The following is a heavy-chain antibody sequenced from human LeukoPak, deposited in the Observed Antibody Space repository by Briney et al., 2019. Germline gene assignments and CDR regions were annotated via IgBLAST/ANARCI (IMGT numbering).Heavy chain of an antibody. CDR3: ARDNSLGDSAWWFDP. V-gene: IGHV1-2*02. J-gene: IGHJ5*02. CDR2: INPNSGGT. D-gene: IGHD5-12*01. Sequence: ASVKVSCKASGYTFTGYYMHWVRQAPGQGLEWMGWINPNSGGTNYAQKFQGRVTMTRNTSINTAYMELSSLRSEDTAVYYCARDNSLGDSAWWFDPWGQGTLVTVSS. CDR1: GYTFTGYY.